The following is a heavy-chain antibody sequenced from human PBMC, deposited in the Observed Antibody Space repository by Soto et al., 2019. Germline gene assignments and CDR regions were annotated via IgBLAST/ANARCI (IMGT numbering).Heavy chain of an antibody. CDR1: GYTFTGYY. V-gene: IGHV1-2*04. CDR3: ARQGLWIIGSGSYYNPGYYYYGMDG. CDR2: INPNSGGT. J-gene: IGHJ6*02. D-gene: IGHD3-10*01. Sequence: ASVKVSCKASGYTFTGYYMHWVRQAPGQGLEWMGWINPNSGGTNYAQKFQGWVTMTRDTSISTAYMELSRLRSDDTAVYYCARQGLWIIGSGSYYNPGYYYYGMDGRGQGTTVTVSS.